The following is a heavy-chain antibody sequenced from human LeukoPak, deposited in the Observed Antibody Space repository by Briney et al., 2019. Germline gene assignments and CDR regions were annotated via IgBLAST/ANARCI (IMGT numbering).Heavy chain of an antibody. CDR1: GGSFSGYY. CDR2: INHSGST. V-gene: IGHV4-34*01. CDR3: ARQSRSSTRTLDY. D-gene: IGHD2-2*01. J-gene: IGHJ4*02. Sequence: PSETLSLTCAVYGGSFSGYYWSWIRQPPGKGLEWIGEINHSGSTNYNPSLKSRVTISVDTPKNQFSLKLSSVTAADTAVYYRARQSRSSTRTLDYWGQGTLVTVSS.